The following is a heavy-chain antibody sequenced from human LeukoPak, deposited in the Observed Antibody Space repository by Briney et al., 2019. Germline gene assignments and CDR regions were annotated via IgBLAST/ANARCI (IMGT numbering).Heavy chain of an antibody. J-gene: IGHJ6*02. CDR1: GFTFSSYA. CDR2: ISYDGSNK. V-gene: IGHV3-30-3*01. D-gene: IGHD2-2*01. CDR3: ARDIVVVPAARYYYGMDV. Sequence: GGSLRLSCAASGFTFSSYAMHWVRQAPGKGLEWVAVISYDGSNKYYADSVKGRFTISRDNSKNTLYLQMNSLRAEDTAVYYCARDIVVVPAARYYYGMDVWGQGTTVTASS.